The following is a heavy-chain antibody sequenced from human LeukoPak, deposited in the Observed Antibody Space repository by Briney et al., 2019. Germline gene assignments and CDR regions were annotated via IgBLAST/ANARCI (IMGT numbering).Heavy chain of an antibody. J-gene: IGHJ3*02. CDR2: INSVGGTT. CDR1: GFTFSSYA. CDR3: ARSIMYGDHGEDI. D-gene: IGHD4-17*01. Sequence: GRSLRLSCAASGFTFSSYAMHWVRQAPGKGLEWISYINSVGGTTFYADSVKGRFTISRDNAKNTLYLQMDSLRAEDAAIYYCARSIMYGDHGEDIWGQGTVVAVSS. V-gene: IGHV3-48*03.